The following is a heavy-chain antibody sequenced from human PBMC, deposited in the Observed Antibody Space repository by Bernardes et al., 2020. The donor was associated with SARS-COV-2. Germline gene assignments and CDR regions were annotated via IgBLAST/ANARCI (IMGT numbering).Heavy chain of an antibody. Sequence: GGSLRLSCAASGFTFSSYSMNWVRQAPGKGLEWVSSISSSSSYIYYADSVKGRFTISRDNAKNSLYLQMNSLRAEDTAVYYCARDPVVPAAINFDYWGQGTLVTVSS. D-gene: IGHD2-2*01. CDR2: ISSSSSYI. CDR3: ARDPVVPAAINFDY. V-gene: IGHV3-21*01. CDR1: GFTFSSYS. J-gene: IGHJ4*02.